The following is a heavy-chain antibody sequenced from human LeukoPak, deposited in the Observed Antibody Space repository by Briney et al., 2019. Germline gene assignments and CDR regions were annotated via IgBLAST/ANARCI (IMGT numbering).Heavy chain of an antibody. V-gene: IGHV4-39*01. CDR1: GGSISSSSYY. CDR3: ARHLAGDQWLGQVEYYYYYYYMDV. CDR2: IYYSGST. Sequence: PSETLSLTCTVSGGSISSSSYYWGWIRQPPGKGLEWIGSIYYSGSTYYNPSLKSRVTIPVDTSKNQFSLRLSSVTAADTAVYYCARHLAGDQWLGQVEYYYYYYYMDVWGKGTTVTISS. D-gene: IGHD6-19*01. J-gene: IGHJ6*03.